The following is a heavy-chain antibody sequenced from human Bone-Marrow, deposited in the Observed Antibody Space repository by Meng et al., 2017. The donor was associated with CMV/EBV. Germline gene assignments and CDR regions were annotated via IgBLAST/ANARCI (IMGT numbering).Heavy chain of an antibody. J-gene: IGHJ4*02. V-gene: IGHV3-23*03. Sequence: GGSLRLSCAASGFTFSSYAMSWVRQAPGKGLEWVSVIYSGGSSTYYADSVKGRFTISRDNSKNTLYLQMNSLRAEDTAVYYCARVLRYFDWSPPFDYWGQGTLVTVSS. D-gene: IGHD3-9*01. CDR3: ARVLRYFDWSPPFDY. CDR2: IYSGGSST. CDR1: GFTFSSYA.